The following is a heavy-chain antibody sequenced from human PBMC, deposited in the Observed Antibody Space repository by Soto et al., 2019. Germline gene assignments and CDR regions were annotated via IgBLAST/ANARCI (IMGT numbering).Heavy chain of an antibody. J-gene: IGHJ6*02. D-gene: IGHD4-17*01. CDR1: GYTFTGYY. V-gene: IGHV1-2*04. CDR3: CAGVTTRDYYYGMDV. CDR2: INPNSGGT. Sequence: QVQLVQSGAEVKKPGASVKVSCKASGYTFTGYYMHWVRQAPGQGLEWMGWINPNSGGTNYAQKFQGWVTMTRDTSISTAYMELSRLRSDDTAVYYCCAGVTTRDYYYGMDVWGQETTVTVSS.